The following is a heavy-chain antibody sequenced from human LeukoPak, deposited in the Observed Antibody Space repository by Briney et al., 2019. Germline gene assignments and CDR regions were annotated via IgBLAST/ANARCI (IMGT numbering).Heavy chain of an antibody. CDR3: ARDYCSSTSCYKPGDY. D-gene: IGHD2-2*02. Sequence: ASVKVSCKASGYTFTSYDINWVRQAPGQGLEWMGIINPSGGSTSYAQKFQGRVTMTRDTSTSTAYMELRSLRSDDTAVYYCARDYCSSTSCYKPGDYWGQGTLVTVSS. J-gene: IGHJ4*02. CDR1: GYTFTSYD. CDR2: INPSGGST. V-gene: IGHV1-46*01.